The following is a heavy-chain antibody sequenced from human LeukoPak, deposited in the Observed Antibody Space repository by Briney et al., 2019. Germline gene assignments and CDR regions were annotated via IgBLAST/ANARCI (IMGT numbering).Heavy chain of an antibody. D-gene: IGHD3-22*01. J-gene: IGHJ4*02. CDR3: ARRGERYYDSSGYYPGVNFDY. V-gene: IGHV5-51*01. CDR2: IYPGDSDT. CDR1: GYSFTNYW. Sequence: GESLKISCKGSGYSFTNYWIGWVRQMPGKGLGWMGIIYPGDSDTRYSPPFQGQVTISADKSISTAYLQWSSLKASDTAMYYCARRGERYYDSSGYYPGVNFDYWGQGTLVTVSS.